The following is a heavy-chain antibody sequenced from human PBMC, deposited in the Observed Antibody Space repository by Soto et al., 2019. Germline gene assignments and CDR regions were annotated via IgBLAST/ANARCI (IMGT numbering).Heavy chain of an antibody. CDR2: IYHSGST. Sequence: QVQLQESGPGLVKPSGTLSLTCAVSGGSISSSYWWSWVRQPPGKGLEWIGEIYHSGSTNYNTSLKSRVPISVDKSKNQFSLKVTSVTAAATAVYYCARVSGSYYYGMDVWGQGTTVTVSS. V-gene: IGHV4-4*02. CDR1: GGSISSSYW. CDR3: ARVSGSYYYGMDV. J-gene: IGHJ6*02.